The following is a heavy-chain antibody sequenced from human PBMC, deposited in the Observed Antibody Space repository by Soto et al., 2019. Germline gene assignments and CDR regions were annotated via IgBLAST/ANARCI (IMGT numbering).Heavy chain of an antibody. V-gene: IGHV1-3*01. J-gene: IGHJ4*02. CDR2: INADNGNT. CDR1: GYTFTTYA. Sequence: QVQLVQSGAEVKKPGASVKVSCKASGYTFTTYAIHWVRQAPGQRPEWMGWINADNGNTRYSQKFQGRVTITRDTSASTAYMELSILRSDDTAVYYCATDPHYYDTTGYCLDNWGQGTLVTVSS. D-gene: IGHD3-22*01. CDR3: ATDPHYYDTTGYCLDN.